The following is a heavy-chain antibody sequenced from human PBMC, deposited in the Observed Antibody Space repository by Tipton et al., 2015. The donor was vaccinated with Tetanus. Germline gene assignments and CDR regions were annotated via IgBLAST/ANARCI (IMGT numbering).Heavy chain of an antibody. CDR2: IYPGDSDT. CDR3: AREHYYDSSGSPPQTYYFDY. V-gene: IGHV5-51*01. J-gene: IGHJ4*02. Sequence: QLVQSGAEVKKPGESLKISCKGSGYSFTSYWIGWVRQMPGKGLEWMGIIYPGDSDTRYSPSFQGQVTISADKSISTAYLQWSSLKASDTAMYYCAREHYYDSSGSPPQTYYFDYWGQGTLVTVSS. CDR1: GYSFTSYW. D-gene: IGHD3-22*01.